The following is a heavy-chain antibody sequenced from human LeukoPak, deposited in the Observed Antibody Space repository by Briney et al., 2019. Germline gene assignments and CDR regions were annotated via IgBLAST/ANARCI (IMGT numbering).Heavy chain of an antibody. CDR2: MNPNSGNT. J-gene: IGHJ5*02. Sequence: ASVKVSGKASGYTFTSYDINWVRQATGQGLEWMGWMNPNSGNTGYAQKFQGRVTMTRNTSISTAYMELSSLRSEDTAVYYCARGGYYYDTNWFDPWGQGTLVTVSS. D-gene: IGHD3-22*01. CDR1: GYTFTSYD. V-gene: IGHV1-8*01. CDR3: ARGGYYYDTNWFDP.